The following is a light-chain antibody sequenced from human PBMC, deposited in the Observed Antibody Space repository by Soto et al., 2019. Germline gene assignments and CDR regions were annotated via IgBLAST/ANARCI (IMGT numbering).Light chain of an antibody. J-gene: IGKJ4*01. Sequence: EIVMTQSPATLSVSPGERATLSCRASQSVSSNLAWYQQQHGQAPRLLIYGTSTRAPGIPVRFSGSGSGTEFTLTISSLQSEAFAVDYCQQYNDWPPRTFGGGTQVEIK. CDR1: QSVSSN. CDR2: GTS. CDR3: QQYNDWPPRT. V-gene: IGKV3-15*01.